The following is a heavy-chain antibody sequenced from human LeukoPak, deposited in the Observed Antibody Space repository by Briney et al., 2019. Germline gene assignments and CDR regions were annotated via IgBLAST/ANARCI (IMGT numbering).Heavy chain of an antibody. Sequence: TGGSLRLSCAASGFSFSSFWMHWVRQAPGKGLVWVSRTNSDGRTTSYADSVKGRFTISRDNAKNSLYLQMGSLRVEDTAVYYCARDLESTALYYFDYWGQGTLVTVSS. CDR3: ARDLESTALYYFDY. CDR1: GFSFSSFW. D-gene: IGHD2-8*02. J-gene: IGHJ4*02. CDR2: TNSDGRTT. V-gene: IGHV3-74*01.